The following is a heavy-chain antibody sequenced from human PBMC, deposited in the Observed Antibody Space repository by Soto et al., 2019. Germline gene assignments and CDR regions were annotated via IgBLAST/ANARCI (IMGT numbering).Heavy chain of an antibody. CDR3: ARERPDGARLDP. V-gene: IGHV4-30-4*01. CDR2: IYYSGST. CDR1: GGSISSGDYY. J-gene: IGHJ5*02. D-gene: IGHD6-6*01. Sequence: PSETLSLTCTGSGGSISSGDYYWSWIRQPPGKGLEWIGYIYYSGSTYYNPSLKSRVTISVDTSKNQFSLKLSSVTAADTAVYYCARERPDGARLDPWGQGTLVTVS.